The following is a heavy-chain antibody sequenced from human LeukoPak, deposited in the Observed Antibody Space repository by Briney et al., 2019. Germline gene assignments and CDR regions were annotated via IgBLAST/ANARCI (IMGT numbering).Heavy chain of an antibody. CDR2: TYSAGRS. V-gene: IGHV3-53*01. J-gene: IGHJ2*01. CDR3: ARTSPTVTTSSDL. CDR1: GFTVSSNP. D-gene: IGHD4-17*01. Sequence: GGSLRLSCVASGFTVSSNPMSWVRQAPGKGLEWVSVTYSAGRSFFADSVKGRFTVSTDNSKTTLYLQMNILTAEDTALYYCARTSPTVTTSSDLWGRGTLVTVSS.